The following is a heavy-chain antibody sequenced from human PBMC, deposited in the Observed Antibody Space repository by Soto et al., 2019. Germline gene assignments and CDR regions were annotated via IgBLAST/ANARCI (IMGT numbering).Heavy chain of an antibody. V-gene: IGHV3-53*01. CDR2: IYPGDTT. D-gene: IGHD5-12*01. Sequence: EVQLVESGGGLIQPGGSLRLSCVVSGFTVSSTNYMSWVRQAPGKGLEWVSVIYPGDTTFYADSVKGRFTISRDNSKNTQSPQMNTLRADVTAVYYCHGYGYWGQGTLVTVSS. CDR3: HGYGY. CDR1: GFTVSSTNY. J-gene: IGHJ4*02.